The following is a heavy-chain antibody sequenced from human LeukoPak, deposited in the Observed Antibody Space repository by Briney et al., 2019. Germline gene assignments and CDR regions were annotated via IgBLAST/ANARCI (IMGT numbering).Heavy chain of an antibody. D-gene: IGHD3-9*01. CDR3: ARERYDILTGYLVDV. V-gene: IGHV4-34*01. J-gene: IGHJ6*02. Sequence: SETLSLTCAVYGGSFSGYYWSWIRQPPGKGLEWIGEINHSGSTNYNPSLKSRVTISVDTSKNQFSLKLSSVTAADTAVYYCARERYDILTGYLVDVWGQGTTVTVSS. CDR1: GGSFSGYY. CDR2: INHSGST.